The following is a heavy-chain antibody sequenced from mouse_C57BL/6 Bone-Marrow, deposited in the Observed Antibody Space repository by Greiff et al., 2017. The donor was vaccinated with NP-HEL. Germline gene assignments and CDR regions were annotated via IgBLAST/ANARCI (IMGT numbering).Heavy chain of an antibody. Sequence: QVQLQQSGPELVKPGASVKISCTASGYTFTDYYINWVKQRPGQGLEWIGWIFPGSGSTYYNEKFKGKATLTVDKSSSTAYMLLSSLTSEDSAVYFCARGWDYYGTPNYFDYWGQGTTLTVSS. V-gene: IGHV1-75*01. J-gene: IGHJ2*01. CDR1: GYTFTDYY. D-gene: IGHD1-1*01. CDR3: ARGWDYYGTPNYFDY. CDR2: IFPGSGST.